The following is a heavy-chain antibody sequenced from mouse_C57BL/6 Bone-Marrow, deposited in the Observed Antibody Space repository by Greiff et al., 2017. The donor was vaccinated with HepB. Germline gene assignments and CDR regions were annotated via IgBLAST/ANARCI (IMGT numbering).Heavy chain of an antibody. D-gene: IGHD1-1*01. J-gene: IGHJ1*03. CDR3: ARYTYLLLRYFDV. CDR1: GYTFTSYW. Sequence: VQLQQPGAELVKPGASVKLSCKASGYTFTSYWMHWVKQRPGQGLEWIGMIHPNSGSTNYNEKFKSKATLTVDKSSSTAYMQLSSLTSEDSAVYYCARYTYLLLRYFDVWGTGTTVTVSS. V-gene: IGHV1-64*01. CDR2: IHPNSGST.